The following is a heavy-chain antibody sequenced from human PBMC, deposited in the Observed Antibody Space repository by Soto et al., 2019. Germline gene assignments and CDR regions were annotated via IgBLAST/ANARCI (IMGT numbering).Heavy chain of an antibody. Sequence: EVKLLESGGGFVQPGGSLRLSCTASGLTFSNYAMSWVRQAPGKGLEFVSFISGGGASSFSADSVKGRFTVSRDNLKNTLSLQMNSLGVEDTAVYYCVKLLRSWYGHNALDVWGQGTTVTVSS. V-gene: IGHV3-23*01. CDR3: VKLLRSWYGHNALDV. J-gene: IGHJ6*02. CDR2: ISGGGASS. CDR1: GLTFSNYA. D-gene: IGHD3-9*01.